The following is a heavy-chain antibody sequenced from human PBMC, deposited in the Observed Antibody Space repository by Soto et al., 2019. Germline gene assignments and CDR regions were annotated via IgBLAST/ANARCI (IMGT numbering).Heavy chain of an antibody. CDR1: GYTFTSYD. D-gene: IGHD6-13*01. J-gene: IGHJ5*02. CDR3: ARGLIAAAGSAFDP. Sequence: QVQLVQSGAEVKKPGASVKVSCKASGYTFTSYDINWVRQATGQGLEWMGWMNPNSGNTGYAQKFQGRVTMTRNTSRSTAYMELSSLRSEDTAVYYCARGLIAAAGSAFDPWGQGTLVTVSS. V-gene: IGHV1-8*01. CDR2: MNPNSGNT.